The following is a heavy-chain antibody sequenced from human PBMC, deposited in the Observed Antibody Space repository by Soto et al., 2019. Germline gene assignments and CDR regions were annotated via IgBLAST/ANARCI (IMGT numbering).Heavy chain of an antibody. Sequence: GSLRLSCAASVFTFSSYAMSWVRQAPGKGLEWVSAISGSGCSTYYADSVKGRFTISRDNSKNTLYLQMNSLRAEDTAVYYCAKDRFGYSYGYRSGWFDPWGQGTLVTVSS. CDR3: AKDRFGYSYGYRSGWFDP. D-gene: IGHD5-18*01. CDR2: ISGSGCST. J-gene: IGHJ5*02. CDR1: VFTFSSYA. V-gene: IGHV3-23*01.